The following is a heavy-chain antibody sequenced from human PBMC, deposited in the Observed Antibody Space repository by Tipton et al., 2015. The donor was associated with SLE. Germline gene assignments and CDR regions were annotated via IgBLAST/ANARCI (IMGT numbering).Heavy chain of an antibody. CDR1: GDSISSRSYH. CDR2: IYYSGST. CDR3: ARRTTRSSGYFGAFDI. D-gene: IGHD3-22*01. Sequence: TLSLTCTVSGDSISSRSYHWGWIRQPPGKGLEWIGYIYYSGSTNYNPSLKSRVTISVDTSKNQFSLKLSSVTAAETAVYYCARRTTRSSGYFGAFDIWGQGTMVTVSS. J-gene: IGHJ3*02. V-gene: IGHV4-61*05.